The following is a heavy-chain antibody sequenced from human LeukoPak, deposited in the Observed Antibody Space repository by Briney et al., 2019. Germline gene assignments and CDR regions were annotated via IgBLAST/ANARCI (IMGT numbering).Heavy chain of an antibody. CDR2: ISSSGSTI. CDR1: GFTFSSYE. J-gene: IGHJ4*02. CDR3: ARDGEPGGGYGDPDY. V-gene: IGHV3-48*03. D-gene: IGHD1-26*01. Sequence: GGSLRLSCAASGFTFSSYEMNWVRQAPGKGLEWVSYISSSGSTIYYADSVKGRFTISRDNAKNSLYLQMNSLRVEDTAIYYCARDGEPGGGYGDPDYWGQGTLVTVSS.